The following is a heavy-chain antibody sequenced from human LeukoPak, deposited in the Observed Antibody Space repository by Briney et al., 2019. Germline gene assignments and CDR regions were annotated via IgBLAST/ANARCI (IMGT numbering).Heavy chain of an antibody. J-gene: IGHJ6*02. Sequence: GGSLRLSCAASGFTFDDYAMHWVRQAPGKGLEWVSLISRDGGSTYYADSMKGRFTISRDNSKNSLYLQMNSLRTEDTALYYCAKVHGDYVGYYYYGMDVWGQGTTVTVSS. CDR2: ISRDGGST. V-gene: IGHV3-43*02. D-gene: IGHD4-17*01. CDR1: GFTFDDYA. CDR3: AKVHGDYVGYYYYGMDV.